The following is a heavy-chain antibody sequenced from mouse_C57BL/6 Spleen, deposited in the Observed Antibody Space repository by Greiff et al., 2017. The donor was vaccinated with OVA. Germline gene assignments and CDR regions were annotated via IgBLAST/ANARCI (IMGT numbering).Heavy chain of an antibody. Sequence: VKLQQSGTELVKPGASVKLSCKASGYTFTSYWMHWVKQRPGQGLEWIGNINPSNGGTNYNEKFKSKATLTVDKSSSKAYMQLSSLTSEDSAVYYCARAHRLRPSYYSMDYWGQGTSVTVSS. CDR2: INPSNGGT. V-gene: IGHV1-53*01. D-gene: IGHD3-2*02. CDR3: ARAHRLRPSYYSMDY. CDR1: GYTFTSYW. J-gene: IGHJ4*01.